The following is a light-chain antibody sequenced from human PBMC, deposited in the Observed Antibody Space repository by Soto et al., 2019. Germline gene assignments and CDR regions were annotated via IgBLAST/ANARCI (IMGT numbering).Light chain of an antibody. V-gene: IGKV3-15*01. CDR1: QSVNSN. J-gene: IGKJ1*01. CDR3: QQYNNWPRT. Sequence: EIVMTQSPATLSVSPGERATLSCRASQSVNSNLAWFQQKPGQAPRLLIYGASTRATGIPARFSGSGSGTEFTLTISSLQSEDSAVYYCQQYNNWPRTFGQGTKVEIK. CDR2: GAS.